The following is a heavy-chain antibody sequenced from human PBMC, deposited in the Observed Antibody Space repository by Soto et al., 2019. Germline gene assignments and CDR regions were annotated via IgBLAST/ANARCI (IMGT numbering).Heavy chain of an antibody. V-gene: IGHV4-34*01. Sequence: QVQLQQWGAGLLKPSETLSLTCGAYGGSFSGYYWIWIRQPPGKGLEWIGEINHSGSTNYNPSLKSRVTISVDTSKNQFSLQLSSVTAADTAVYYCARGQRVVVPATMVRGSSGYMDVWGKGTTVTVSS. D-gene: IGHD2-2*01. CDR1: GGSFSGYY. J-gene: IGHJ6*03. CDR3: ARGQRVVVPATMVRGSSGYMDV. CDR2: INHSGST.